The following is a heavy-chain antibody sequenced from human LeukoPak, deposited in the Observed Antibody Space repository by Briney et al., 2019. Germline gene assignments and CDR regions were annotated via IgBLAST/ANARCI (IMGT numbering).Heavy chain of an antibody. CDR3: ARPIYYYDSSGPQGDAFDI. V-gene: IGHV4-30-2*01. CDR2: IYHSGST. D-gene: IGHD3-22*01. J-gene: IGHJ3*02. CDR1: GGSISSGDYY. Sequence: SQTLSLTCTVSGGSISSGDYYWSWIRQPPGKGLEWIGYIYHSGSTYYNPSLKSRVTISVDRSKNQFSLKLSSVTAADTAVYYCARPIYYYDSSGPQGDAFDIWGQGTMVTVSS.